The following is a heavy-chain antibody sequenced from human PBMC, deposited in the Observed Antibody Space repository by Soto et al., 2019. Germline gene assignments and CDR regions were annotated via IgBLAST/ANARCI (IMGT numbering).Heavy chain of an antibody. D-gene: IGHD6-13*01. CDR2: IYYSGST. J-gene: IGHJ4*02. CDR1: GGSISSSSYY. CDR3: ARRQSSSWYGL. V-gene: IGHV4-39*01. Sequence: QLQLQESGPGLVKPSEILSLTCTVSGGSISSSSYYWGWIRQPPGKGLEWIGSIYYSGSTYYNPSLKSRVTISVDTSKNQFSLKLSSVTAADTAVYYCARRQSSSWYGLWGQGTLVTVPS.